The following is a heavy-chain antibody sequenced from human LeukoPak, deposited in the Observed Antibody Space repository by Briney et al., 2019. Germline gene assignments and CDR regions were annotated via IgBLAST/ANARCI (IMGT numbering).Heavy chain of an antibody. V-gene: IGHV4-34*01. D-gene: IGHD7-27*01. CDR3: ARWARLGMRKSYYFDY. J-gene: IGHJ4*02. CDR1: GGSFSGYY. CDR2: INHSGST. Sequence: PSETLSLTCAVYGGSFSGYYWSWIRQPPGKGLEWIGEINHSGSTNYNPSLKSRVTISVDTSKNQFSLKLGSVTAADTAVYYCARWARLGMRKSYYFDYWGQGTLVTVSS.